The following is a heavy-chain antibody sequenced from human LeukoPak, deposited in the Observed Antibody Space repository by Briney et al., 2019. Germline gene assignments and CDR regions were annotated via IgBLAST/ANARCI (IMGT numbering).Heavy chain of an antibody. CDR1: GFTFGSYA. J-gene: IGHJ3*02. CDR3: AREGLVVGAQKPSGAFDI. CDR2: ISSNGGST. D-gene: IGHD1-26*01. Sequence: GGSLRLSCAASGFTFGSYAMHWVRQAPGKGLEYVSAISSNGGSTYYANSVKGRFTISRDNSKNTLYLQMGSLRAEDMAVYYCAREGLVVGAQKPSGAFDIWGQGTMVTVSS. V-gene: IGHV3-64*01.